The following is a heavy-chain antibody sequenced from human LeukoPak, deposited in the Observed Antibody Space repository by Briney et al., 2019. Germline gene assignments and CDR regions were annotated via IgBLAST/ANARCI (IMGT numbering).Heavy chain of an antibody. CDR2: IWYDGSNK. J-gene: IGHJ3*02. Sequence: GGSLRLSCAASGFTFSSYGMHWVRQAPGKGLEWVAVIWYDGSNKYYADSVKGRFTISRDNSKNTLYLQMNSLRAEDTAVYYCARSPRKRDAFGIWGQGTMVTVSS. CDR3: ARSPRKRDAFGI. V-gene: IGHV3-33*01. CDR1: GFTFSSYG.